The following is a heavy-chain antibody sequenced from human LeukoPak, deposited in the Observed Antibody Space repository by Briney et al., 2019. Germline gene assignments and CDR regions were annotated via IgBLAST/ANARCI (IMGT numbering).Heavy chain of an antibody. J-gene: IGHJ3*02. CDR3: ARWDCSGGSCYDAFDI. Sequence: GASVKVSCKASGYTFTGHYIHWVRQAPGQGLEWMGWINPNSGGTNYVQKLQGRVTMTRDTSISTGYMELSRVRSDDTAVYYCARWDCSGGSCYDAFDIWGQGTMVTVSS. CDR1: GYTFTGHY. V-gene: IGHV1-2*02. D-gene: IGHD2-15*01. CDR2: INPNSGGT.